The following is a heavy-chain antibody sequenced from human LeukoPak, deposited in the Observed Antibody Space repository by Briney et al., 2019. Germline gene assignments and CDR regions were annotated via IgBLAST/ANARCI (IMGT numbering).Heavy chain of an antibody. CDR1: GFTFSRYW. CDR3: ARDLPNYDSSGYYAY. V-gene: IGHV3-74*01. Sequence: GGSLRLSCAASGFTFSRYWMQWVGQAPGKGLVWVSSINSDGRTTTYADSVKGRFTVSRHNAKNTLYLQMNSLRAEDTAVYFCARDLPNYDSSGYYAYWGQGTLVTVSS. J-gene: IGHJ4*02. CDR2: INSDGRTT. D-gene: IGHD3-22*01.